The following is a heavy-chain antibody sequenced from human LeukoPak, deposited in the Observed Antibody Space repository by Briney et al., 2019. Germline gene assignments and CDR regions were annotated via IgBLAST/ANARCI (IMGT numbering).Heavy chain of an antibody. D-gene: IGHD1-26*01. Sequence: GGSLRLSCAASGFTFSSYGMHWVRQAPGKGLEWVAVISYNGSNKYYAASVKGRFTISSDNSKYTLYLQMNSRRAEDTAVYYCAKSVEWELLSPDYWGQGTLVTVSS. J-gene: IGHJ4*02. V-gene: IGHV3-30*18. CDR1: GFTFSSYG. CDR2: ISYNGSNK. CDR3: AKSVEWELLSPDY.